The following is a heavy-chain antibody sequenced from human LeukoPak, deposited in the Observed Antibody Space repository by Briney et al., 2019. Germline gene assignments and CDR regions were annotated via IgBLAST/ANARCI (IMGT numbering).Heavy chain of an antibody. CDR2: IYYSGST. Sequence: KTSETLSLTCTVSGGSISSSSYYWGWIRQPPGKGLEWIGSIYYSGSTYYNPSLKSRVTISIDTSKNQFSLKLTSVTAADTAVYYCARDSVGSGSYLGAFDIWGQGTMVTVSS. V-gene: IGHV4-39*07. CDR3: ARDSVGSGSYLGAFDI. CDR1: GGSISSSSYY. D-gene: IGHD6-19*01. J-gene: IGHJ3*02.